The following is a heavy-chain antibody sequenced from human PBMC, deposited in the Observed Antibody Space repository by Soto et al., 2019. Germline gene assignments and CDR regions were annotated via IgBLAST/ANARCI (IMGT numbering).Heavy chain of an antibody. CDR1: AFTLSSYW. Sequence: EVQLVESGGGLVQPGGSLRLSCEASAFTLSSYWMSWFRQAPGKGLEWVANIKPDGSEKYYVDSVKGRFTISRDNTKNSLYLQMSTLRPEDTAIYYCARDYEFGFDIWGQGTLVTVSS. CDR3: ARDYEFGFDI. CDR2: IKPDGSEK. D-gene: IGHD3-22*01. J-gene: IGHJ3*02. V-gene: IGHV3-7*01.